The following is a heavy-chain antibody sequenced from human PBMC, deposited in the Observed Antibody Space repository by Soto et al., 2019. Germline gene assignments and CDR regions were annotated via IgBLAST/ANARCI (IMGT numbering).Heavy chain of an antibody. Sequence: QVQLQESGPGLVKPSETLSLSCFISGGSFSNDYWTWIRQSPGKGLEWIGYIFPTGITDYHPTVKSRVTISIDKSRNLFSLNLTSVTAADTAVYYCASDRYFYDSRGYYRTLDSWGQGTLVTVSS. CDR1: GGSFSNDY. V-gene: IGHV4-59*01. D-gene: IGHD3-22*01. CDR3: ASDRYFYDSRGYYRTLDS. CDR2: IFPTGIT. J-gene: IGHJ5*01.